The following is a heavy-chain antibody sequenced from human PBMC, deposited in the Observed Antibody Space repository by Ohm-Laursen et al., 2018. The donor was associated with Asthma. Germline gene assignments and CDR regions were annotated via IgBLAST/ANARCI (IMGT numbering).Heavy chain of an antibody. Sequence: SDTLSLTCSVSGASVGSGSSFWSWIRQPPGKGLEWIGYIYERGSTNYYPSLKGRVTISLDTSKNQFSLRLSSVTAADTAVYYRAKGLRYDGYLYGLDVWGHGTTVTVSS. CDR3: AKGLRYDGYLYGLDV. D-gene: IGHD5-24*01. CDR2: IYERGST. CDR1: GASVGSGSSF. V-gene: IGHV4-61*01. J-gene: IGHJ6*02.